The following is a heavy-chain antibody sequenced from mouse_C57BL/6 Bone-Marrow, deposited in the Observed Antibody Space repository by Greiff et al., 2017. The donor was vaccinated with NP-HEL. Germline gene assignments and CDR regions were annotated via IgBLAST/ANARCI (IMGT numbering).Heavy chain of an antibody. D-gene: IGHD1-1*01. Sequence: VQLKQSGTVLARPGASVKMSCKTSGYTFTSYWMHWVKQRPGQGLEWIGAIYPGNSDTSYNQKFKGKAKLTAVTSASTAYMELSSLTNEDSAVYYCTTLITTVVPWYFDVWGTGTTVTVSS. CDR2: IYPGNSDT. V-gene: IGHV1-5*01. CDR1: GYTFTSYW. CDR3: TTLITTVVPWYFDV. J-gene: IGHJ1*03.